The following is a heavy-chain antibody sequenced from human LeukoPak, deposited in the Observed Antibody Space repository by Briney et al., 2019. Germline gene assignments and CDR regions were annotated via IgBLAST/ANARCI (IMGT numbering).Heavy chain of an antibody. CDR1: GFTFSSYA. Sequence: GGSLRLSCAASGFTFSSYAMNCVRQAPGNGLEWVSAISSSSGTTYYADSVRGRFTFSRDNYKNTLYLQENSLRPEDTAVYYCAKKLLAAGPYFDEWGQGTPVTVS. V-gene: IGHV3-23*01. J-gene: IGHJ4*02. CDR3: AKKLLAAGPYFDE. CDR2: ISSSSGTT. D-gene: IGHD6-13*01.